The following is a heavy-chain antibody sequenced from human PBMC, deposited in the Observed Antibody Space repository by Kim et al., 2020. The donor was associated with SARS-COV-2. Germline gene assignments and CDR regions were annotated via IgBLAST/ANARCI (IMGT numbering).Heavy chain of an antibody. D-gene: IGHD6-13*01. CDR2: ISAYNGNT. CDR1: GYTFTSDG. V-gene: IGHV1-18*01. J-gene: IGHJ6*02. Sequence: ASVKVSCKASGYTFTSDGISWVRQAPGQGLEWMGWISAYNGNTNYAQKLQGRVTMTTDTSTSTAYMELRSLRSDDTAVYYCAREFEAAAGKLGLMGYYYGMDVWGQGTTVTVSS. CDR3: AREFEAAAGKLGLMGYYYGMDV.